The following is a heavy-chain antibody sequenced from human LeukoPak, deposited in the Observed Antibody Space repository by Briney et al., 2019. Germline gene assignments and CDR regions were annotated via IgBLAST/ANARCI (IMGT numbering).Heavy chain of an antibody. CDR1: GFTFGDYA. CDR3: TRPSEGSYYGRSYPFDY. V-gene: IGHV3-49*04. J-gene: IGHJ4*02. Sequence: GGSLRLSCTASGFTFGDYAMSWVRQAPGKGLEWVGFIRSKAYGATTEYAASVKGRFTISRDDSKSIAYLQMNSLKTEDTAVYYCTRPSEGSYYGRSYPFDYWGQGTLVTVSS. D-gene: IGHD1-26*01. CDR2: IRSKAYGATT.